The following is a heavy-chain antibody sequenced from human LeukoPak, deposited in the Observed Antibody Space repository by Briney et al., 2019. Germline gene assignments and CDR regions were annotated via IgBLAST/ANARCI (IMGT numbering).Heavy chain of an antibody. D-gene: IGHD1-1*01. Sequence: PGGSLRLSCKASGFIFGDYYMNWIRQAPGKGLECLSYTSSGTINHSNYADSVKGRFTISRDNARNSLYLQMNSLRGEDTAVYYCARTQLDLDGFDIWGQGTTVTVSS. V-gene: IGHV3-11*06. CDR1: GFIFGDYY. CDR3: ARTQLDLDGFDI. J-gene: IGHJ3*02. CDR2: TSSGTINHS.